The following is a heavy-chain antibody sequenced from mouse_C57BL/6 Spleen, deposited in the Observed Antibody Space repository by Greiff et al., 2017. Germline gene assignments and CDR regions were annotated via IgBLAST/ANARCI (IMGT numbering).Heavy chain of an antibody. CDR3: TRGIYYSNYFDY. CDR1: GYTFTSYW. J-gene: IGHJ2*01. Sequence: EVKLEESGTVLARPGASVQMSCKTSGYTFTSYWMHWVKQRPGPGLEWIGAIYPGNSDTSYNQKFKGKAKLTAVTSASTAYMELSSLTNEDSAVYYCTRGIYYSNYFDYGGQGTTRTVSS. CDR2: IYPGNSDT. D-gene: IGHD2-5*01. V-gene: IGHV1-5*01.